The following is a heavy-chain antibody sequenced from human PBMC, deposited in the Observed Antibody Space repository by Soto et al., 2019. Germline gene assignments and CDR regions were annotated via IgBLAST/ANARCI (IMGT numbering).Heavy chain of an antibody. V-gene: IGHV1-3*01. D-gene: IGHD2-15*01. Sequence: QVQLVQSGAEVKKPGASVKVSCKASGYTFTSYAMHWVRQAPGQRLEWMGWINAGNGNTKYSQKFQGRVTITRDTSASPADMELSSLRSEDTAVYYCASALKLATPVPDYYYGMDVWGQGTTVTVCS. J-gene: IGHJ6*02. CDR2: INAGNGNT. CDR1: GYTFTSYA. CDR3: ASALKLATPVPDYYYGMDV.